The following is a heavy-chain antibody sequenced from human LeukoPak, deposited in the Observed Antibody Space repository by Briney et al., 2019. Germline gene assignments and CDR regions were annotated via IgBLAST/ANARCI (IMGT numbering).Heavy chain of an antibody. Sequence: GGSLRLSCAASGFTFSSYEMNWVRQAPGRGLEWVANINRGGSQESYVDSVRGRFSISRDDAKNSLYLQMNSLRAEDTAVYYCARDLSGSGDSWGQGTLVTVSS. CDR2: INRGGSQE. V-gene: IGHV3-7*01. CDR1: GFTFSSYE. D-gene: IGHD3-10*01. J-gene: IGHJ4*02. CDR3: ARDLSGSGDS.